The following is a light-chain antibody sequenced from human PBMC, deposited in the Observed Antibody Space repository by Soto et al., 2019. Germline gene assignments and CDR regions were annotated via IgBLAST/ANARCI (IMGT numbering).Light chain of an antibody. CDR2: AAS. CDR1: QSIGNY. CDR3: PPSYNVPPSA. J-gene: IGKJ1*01. Sequence: ESQVTGSRVSLCASVVVRVTITCRASQSIGNYLNWYRQKPGRAPELLIYAASILQSAVPSRFRGSGSGTDFTLTIISLQSGDFASYDRPPSYNVPPSAFGRGTKVDVK. V-gene: IGKV1-39*01.